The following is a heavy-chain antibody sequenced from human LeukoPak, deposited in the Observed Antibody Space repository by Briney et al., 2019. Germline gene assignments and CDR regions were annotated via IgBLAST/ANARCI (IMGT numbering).Heavy chain of an antibody. Sequence: GESLKISCKGSGYSFTSYWIGWVRQMPGKGLEWMGISYPGDSDTRYSPSFQGQVTISADKSISPAYLQWSSLKASDTAMYYCARPSATGYQPGDAFDIWGQGTMVTVSS. V-gene: IGHV5-51*01. CDR2: SYPGDSDT. CDR1: GYSFTSYW. CDR3: ARPSATGYQPGDAFDI. J-gene: IGHJ3*02. D-gene: IGHD3-9*01.